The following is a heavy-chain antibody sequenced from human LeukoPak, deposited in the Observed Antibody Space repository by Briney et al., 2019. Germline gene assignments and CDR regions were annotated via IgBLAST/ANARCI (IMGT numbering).Heavy chain of an antibody. CDR1: GGSFSSYY. V-gene: IGHV4-34*01. D-gene: IGHD3-9*01. Sequence: PSETLSLTCAAYGGSFSSYYWRWIRQPPGKGLEWIGEINHGGSTNYNPSLKSRVTISVDTPKNQFYVKLTSVTAADTAVYYCARGEYDLLTGPIAMDLWGKGTTVTVSS. CDR3: ARGEYDLLTGPIAMDL. J-gene: IGHJ6*04. CDR2: INHGGST.